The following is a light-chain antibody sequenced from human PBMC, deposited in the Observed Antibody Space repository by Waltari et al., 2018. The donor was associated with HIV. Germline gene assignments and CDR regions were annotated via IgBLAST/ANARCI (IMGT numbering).Light chain of an antibody. CDR1: LNIHKY. Sequence: DIQMTQSPSSLSASVGDRVTMTCRASLNIHKYLNWYQQKPGKAPKLLIYGASTLQTGVPSRFRGSGSGTTFTLTISSLQPEDFATYYCQQSYTMWTFGRGTRVDIK. V-gene: IGKV1-39*01. CDR3: QQSYTMWT. CDR2: GAS. J-gene: IGKJ1*01.